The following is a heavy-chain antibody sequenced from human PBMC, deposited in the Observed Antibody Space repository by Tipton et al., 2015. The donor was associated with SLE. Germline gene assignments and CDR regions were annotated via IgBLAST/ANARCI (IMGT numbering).Heavy chain of an antibody. D-gene: IGHD2-2*01. J-gene: IGHJ6*03. V-gene: IGHV1-69*06. CDR2: IVPLFGTT. Sequence: QSGAEVKKPGSSVRVSCKTSGGTFTNYAFNWVRQAPGQGLEWGGKIVPLFGTTDYAPNFQGRVTFTADKSTKTAYMEVSSLTSADSVVYYGSAASSPGDYYMDVWGKGTAGSGSS. CDR1: GGTFTNYA. CDR3: SAASSPGDYYMDV.